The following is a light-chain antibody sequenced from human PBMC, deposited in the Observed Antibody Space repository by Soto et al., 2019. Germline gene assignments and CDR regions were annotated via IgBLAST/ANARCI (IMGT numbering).Light chain of an antibody. V-gene: IGLV1-40*01. Sequence: QLVLTQPPSVSGAPGQRVTISCTGSSSNIGAGHDVQWYQQLPGTAPKLLIYSNIIRPSGVPDRFSGSNSGTSASLAITGLQAEDEADYYCQSFDSSLHVVFGGGTKVTVL. J-gene: IGLJ2*01. CDR3: QSFDSSLHVV. CDR2: SNI. CDR1: SSNIGAGHD.